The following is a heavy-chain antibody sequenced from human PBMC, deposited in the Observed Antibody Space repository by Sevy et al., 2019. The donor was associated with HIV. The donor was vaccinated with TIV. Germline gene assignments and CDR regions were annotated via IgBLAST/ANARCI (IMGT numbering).Heavy chain of an antibody. Sequence: GGSLRLSCAASGFTFSSYAMSWVRQAPGKGLEWVSAISGSGGRTYYADSVKGRFTISRDNSKNPLYLQMNSLRAEYTAVYYCAKALLYSYSYDFDYWGQGTLVTVSS. V-gene: IGHV3-23*01. CDR2: ISGSGGRT. CDR3: AKALLYSYSYDFDY. D-gene: IGHD5-18*01. J-gene: IGHJ4*02. CDR1: GFTFSSYA.